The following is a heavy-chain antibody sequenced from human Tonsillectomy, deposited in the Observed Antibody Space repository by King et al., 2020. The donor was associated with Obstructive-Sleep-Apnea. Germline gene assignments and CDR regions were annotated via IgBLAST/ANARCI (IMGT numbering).Heavy chain of an antibody. D-gene: IGHD4-23*01. V-gene: IGHV4-59*01. J-gene: IGHJ3*02. CDR3: ARVWSTVVTNDAFDI. Sequence: QLQESGPGLVKPSETLSLTCTVSGGSISSYSWTWIRQPPGKGLEWIGYIYNTGSTNYNPSLKSLVTISIDTSKQQFSLKLSSVTAADTAVYYCARVWSTVVTNDAFDIWGQGTMVTVSS. CDR2: IYNTGST. CDR1: GGSISSYS.